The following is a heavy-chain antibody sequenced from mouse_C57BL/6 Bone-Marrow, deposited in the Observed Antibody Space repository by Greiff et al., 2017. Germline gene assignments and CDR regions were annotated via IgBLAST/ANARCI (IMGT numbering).Heavy chain of an antibody. CDR2: INPRSGGT. J-gene: IGHJ4*01. Sequence: QVQLQQSGAELVRPGTSVKVSCKASGYAFTNYLIEWVKQRPGQSLEWIGVINPRSGGTNYNEKFKGKATLTADKSSSTAYMQISSLTSEDSAVYFCAREWLAYAMDYWGQGTSVIVSS. V-gene: IGHV1-54*01. D-gene: IGHD2-2*01. CDR3: AREWLAYAMDY. CDR1: GYAFTNYL.